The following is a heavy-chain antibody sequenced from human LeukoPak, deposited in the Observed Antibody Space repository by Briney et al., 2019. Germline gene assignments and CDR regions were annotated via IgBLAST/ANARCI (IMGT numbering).Heavy chain of an antibody. D-gene: IGHD2-15*01. V-gene: IGHV4-39*07. CDR3: ARDGPYCSGGSCKAYNWFDP. CDR1: SGSISSSIYY. Sequence: SGTLSLTCTVSSGSISSSIYYWAWIRQPPGKGLEWIGTIFYSGTSHSNPSLRSRLTMSVDTSRNQFSMNLRSLTAADTAVYYCARDGPYCSGGSCKAYNWFDPWGQGTLVTVSS. J-gene: IGHJ5*02. CDR2: IFYSGTS.